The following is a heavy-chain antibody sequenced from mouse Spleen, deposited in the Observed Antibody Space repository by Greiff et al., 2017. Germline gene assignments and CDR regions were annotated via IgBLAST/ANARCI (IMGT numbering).Heavy chain of an antibody. D-gene: IGHD3-1*01. V-gene: IGHV1-82*01. CDR1: GYAFSSSW. CDR2: IYPGDGDT. J-gene: IGHJ4*01. Sequence: ESGPELVKPGASVKISCKASGYAFSSSWMNWVKQRPGKGLEWIGRIYPGDGDTNYNGKFKGKATLTADKSSSTAYMQLSSLTSEDSAVYFCARSSSAYYYAMDYWGQGTSVTVSS. CDR3: ARSSSAYYYAMDY.